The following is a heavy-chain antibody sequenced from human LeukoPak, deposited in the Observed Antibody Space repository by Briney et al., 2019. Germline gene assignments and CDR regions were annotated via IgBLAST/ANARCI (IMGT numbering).Heavy chain of an antibody. CDR1: GKSFSGDY. CDR2: INQSGST. Sequence: SETLSLTCGVYGKSFSGDYWSWIRLPPGKGLEWIGEINQSGSTNYIPSLKSRVTISVDTSKNQFSLKLISVTAADTAVYYCARGRWLQYETWGQGTLVTVSS. V-gene: IGHV4-34*01. CDR3: ARGRWLQYET. J-gene: IGHJ5*02. D-gene: IGHD5-24*01.